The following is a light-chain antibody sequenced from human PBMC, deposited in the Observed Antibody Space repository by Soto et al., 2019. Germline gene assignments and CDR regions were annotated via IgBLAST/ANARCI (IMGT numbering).Light chain of an antibody. V-gene: IGKV3-20*01. CDR3: QQFGTSPLVT. J-gene: IGKJ3*01. CDR1: QSVNTKY. CDR2: GVS. Sequence: ELVLTQSPGTLSLSPGERATLSCRASQSVNTKYLAWYQQKPGQAPRLLIYGVSSRATGIPDRFSGSGSGTDFIATNSRVEPEDFAVYYCQQFGTSPLVTFGPGTKVDIK.